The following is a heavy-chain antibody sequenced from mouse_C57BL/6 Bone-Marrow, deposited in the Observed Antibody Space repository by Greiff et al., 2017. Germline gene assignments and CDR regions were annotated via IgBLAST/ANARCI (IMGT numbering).Heavy chain of an antibody. CDR2: IYPGSGST. D-gene: IGHD2-4*01. CDR3: ARLDDYDYERRDFDY. CDR1: GYTFTSYW. J-gene: IGHJ2*01. Sequence: QVQLQQPGAELVKPGASVKMSCKASGYTFTSYWITWVKQRPGQGLEWIGDIYPGSGSTNYNDKFKSKATLTVATSSSTAYMQLSSLTSEDSAVYYCARLDDYDYERRDFDYWGQGTTLTVSS. V-gene: IGHV1-55*01.